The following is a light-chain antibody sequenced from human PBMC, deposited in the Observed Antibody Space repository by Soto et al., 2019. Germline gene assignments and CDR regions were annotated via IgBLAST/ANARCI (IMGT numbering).Light chain of an antibody. J-gene: IGKJ5*01. CDR1: QGISSY. Sequence: ANRMTQSPSSLSASKGDRVTMXXRASQGISSYLAWYQQKPGKAPKXLIYAASTLQSGVPSRFSGSGSGTDFTLTISCLQSEDFATYYCQQYYSYPITFGQGTRLEI. CDR2: AAS. CDR3: QQYYSYPIT. V-gene: IGKV1-8*01.